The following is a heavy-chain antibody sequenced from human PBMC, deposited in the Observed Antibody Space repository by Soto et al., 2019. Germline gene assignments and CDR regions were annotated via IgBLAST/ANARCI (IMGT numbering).Heavy chain of an antibody. V-gene: IGHV3-30*18. J-gene: IGHJ4*02. CDR2: ISYDGSNK. D-gene: IGHD5-12*01. CDR1: GFTFSSYG. CDR3: AKDWLQHYPDHFDY. Sequence: QVQLVESGGGVVQPGRSLRLSCAASGFTFSSYGMHWVRQAPGKGLEWVAVISYDGSNKYYADSVKGRFTISRDNSKNTLYLQMNSLRAEDTAVYYCAKDWLQHYPDHFDYWGQGTLVTVSS.